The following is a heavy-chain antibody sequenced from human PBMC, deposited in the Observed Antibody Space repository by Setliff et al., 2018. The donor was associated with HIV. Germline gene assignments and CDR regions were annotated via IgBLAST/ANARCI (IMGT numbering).Heavy chain of an antibody. D-gene: IGHD4-4*01. CDR1: GYTFTSCF. Sequence: ASVKVSCKASGYTFTSCFMHWVRQAPGQGVEYMGIINPSDGTTDYTQKFQDRVTMTIDTSTSKFYMELRSLRSEDTAIYYCVKEYHTEVTDTRVANYFDYWGQGTLVTVS. V-gene: IGHV1-46*01. CDR3: VKEYHTEVTDTRVANYFDY. J-gene: IGHJ4*02. CDR2: INPSDGTT.